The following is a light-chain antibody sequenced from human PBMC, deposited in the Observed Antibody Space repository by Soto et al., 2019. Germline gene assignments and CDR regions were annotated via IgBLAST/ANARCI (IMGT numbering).Light chain of an antibody. CDR1: QAVSSIL. V-gene: IGKV3-20*01. CDR2: GAS. J-gene: IGKJ4*01. CDR3: QQHGTSPI. Sequence: EVVLTQSPGTLSLSPGERATLSCRASQAVSSILLAWYQQKPGQAPRLLIYGASNRATGIPDRFSGSGSGTDFTLTVSRLEPEDFAVYYCQQHGTSPIFGGGNKVEIK.